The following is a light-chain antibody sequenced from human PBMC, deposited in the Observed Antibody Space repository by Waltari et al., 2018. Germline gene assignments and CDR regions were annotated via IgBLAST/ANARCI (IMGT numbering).Light chain of an antibody. CDR3: AAWDDSLSGFV. Sequence: QSVLTPPPSASGTPGQRVTTSCSGSRSTIGSNAVNWYQQVPGTAPKLLIYTNDQRPSGVPDRFSGSKSGTSASLAISGLQSEDEAGYYCAAWDDSLSGFVFGTGTKVTVL. J-gene: IGLJ1*01. V-gene: IGLV1-44*01. CDR2: TND. CDR1: RSTIGSNA.